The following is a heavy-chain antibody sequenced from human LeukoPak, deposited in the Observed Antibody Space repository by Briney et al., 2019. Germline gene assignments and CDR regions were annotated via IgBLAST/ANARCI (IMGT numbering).Heavy chain of an antibody. D-gene: IGHD4-17*01. CDR3: ARGVSGDYLWFDP. CDR1: GYSFTSYW. J-gene: IGHJ5*02. Sequence: GASLKISCKGSGYSFTSYWIGWVRQMPGKGLEWMGIIYPGDSDTRDSPSFQGQVTISADKSISTAYLQWSSLKASDTAMYYCARGVSGDYLWFDPWGQGTLVTVSS. CDR2: IYPGDSDT. V-gene: IGHV5-51*01.